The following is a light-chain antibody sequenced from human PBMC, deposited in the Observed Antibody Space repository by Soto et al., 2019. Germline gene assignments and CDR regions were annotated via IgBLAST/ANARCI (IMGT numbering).Light chain of an antibody. Sequence: QSVLTQPPSASGSPGQSVTISCTGTSSDVGGYNYVSWYQQHPGKAPNLMIYEVSKRPAGVPDRFSGSKSGNTASLTVSGLQADDEAEYYFSSYAGRNNVVFGGGTQLTVL. J-gene: IGLJ7*01. CDR2: EVS. V-gene: IGLV2-8*01. CDR3: SSYAGRNNVV. CDR1: SSDVGGYNY.